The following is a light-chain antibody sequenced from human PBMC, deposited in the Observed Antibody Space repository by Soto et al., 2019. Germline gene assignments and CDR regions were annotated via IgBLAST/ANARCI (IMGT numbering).Light chain of an antibody. CDR1: QGISDS. CDR3: PQLHSHPRT. V-gene: IGKV1-9*01. Sequence: IQLTQSPSSLSASVGDRVTITCRASQGISDSLAWYQQKPGRAPNLLIYAASSLQSGVPSRFSGSGSETGFTITISSLQPEDFATYYCPQLHSHPRTFGQGTKVEVK. CDR2: AAS. J-gene: IGKJ1*01.